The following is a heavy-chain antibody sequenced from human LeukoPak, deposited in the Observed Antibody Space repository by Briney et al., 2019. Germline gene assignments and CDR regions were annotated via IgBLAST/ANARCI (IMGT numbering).Heavy chain of an antibody. CDR3: ARGSSGYSSGWIDY. J-gene: IGHJ4*02. CDR1: GGTFSSYA. Sequence: SVMVSCKASGGTFSSYAISWVRQAPGQGLEWMGGIIPIFGTANYAQKFQGRVTITTDESTSTAYMELSSLRSEDTAVYYCARGSSGYSSGWIDYWGQGTLVTVSS. V-gene: IGHV1-69*05. D-gene: IGHD6-19*01. CDR2: IIPIFGTA.